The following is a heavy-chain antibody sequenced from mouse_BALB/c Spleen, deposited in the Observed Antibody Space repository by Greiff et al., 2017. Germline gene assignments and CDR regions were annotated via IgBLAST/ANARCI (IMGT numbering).Heavy chain of an antibody. CDR3: ARDLHPYGSSDNWYFDV. CDR1: GYSITSGYY. CDR2: ISYDGSN. D-gene: IGHD1-1*01. J-gene: IGHJ1*01. Sequence: EVQLVESGPGLVKPSQSLSLTCSVTGYSITSGYYWNWIRQFPGNKLEWMGYISYDGSNNYNPSLKNRISITRDTSKNQFFLKLNSVTTEDTATYYCARDLHPYGSSDNWYFDVWGAGTTVTVSS. V-gene: IGHV3-6*02.